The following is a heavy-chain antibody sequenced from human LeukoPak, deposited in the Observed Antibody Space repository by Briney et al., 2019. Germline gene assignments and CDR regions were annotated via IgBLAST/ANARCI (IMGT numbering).Heavy chain of an antibody. CDR2: ISSSGSTI. CDR3: TRDLDGSGSYNWFDP. D-gene: IGHD3-10*01. CDR1: GFTFSSYE. Sequence: PGGSLRLSCSASGFTFSSYEMNWVRQAPGKGLEWVSYISSSGSTIYYADSVKGRFTISRDNAKHSLYLQMNSLRAEDTAVYHCTRDLDGSGSYNWFDPWGQGTLVTVSS. J-gene: IGHJ5*02. V-gene: IGHV3-48*03.